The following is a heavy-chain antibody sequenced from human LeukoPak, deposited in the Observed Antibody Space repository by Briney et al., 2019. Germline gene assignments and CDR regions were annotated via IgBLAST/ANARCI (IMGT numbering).Heavy chain of an antibody. CDR2: ISGSGGGT. Sequence: PGGSLRLSCAASGFIFSTYAMSWVRQAPGKGLEWVSAISGSGGGTYYADSVKGRFTISRDNAKNTLYLQMSSLRAEDTAVYFCVRDGDDFNFDYWGQGSLVTVSS. V-gene: IGHV3-23*01. J-gene: IGHJ4*02. D-gene: IGHD5-24*01. CDR3: VRDGDDFNFDY. CDR1: GFIFSTYA.